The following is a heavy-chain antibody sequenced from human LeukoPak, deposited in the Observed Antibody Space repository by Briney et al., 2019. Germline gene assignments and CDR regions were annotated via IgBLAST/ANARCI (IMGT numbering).Heavy chain of an antibody. J-gene: IGHJ4*02. D-gene: IGHD6-13*01. CDR1: GFGFSNYA. Sequence: GGSLRLSCVASGFGFSNYAMNWVRQAPGKGLEWVAVISYDGSNKYYAESVKGRFTISRDNSKNTLYLQMNSLRAEDTAVYYCAKVPRQSGWYPLSDYWGQGALVTVSS. V-gene: IGHV3-30*18. CDR3: AKVPRQSGWYPLSDY. CDR2: ISYDGSNK.